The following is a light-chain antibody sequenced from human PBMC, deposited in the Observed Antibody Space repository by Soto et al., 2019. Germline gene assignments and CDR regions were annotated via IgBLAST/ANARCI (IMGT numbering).Light chain of an antibody. Sequence: DIQLTQSPSFLSASVGDRVTITCRASQGISSYLAWYQQKPGKAPKLLIYKASSLESGVPSRLSGSGSGTEFTLTISSLQPDDFATYYCQQYNSYSWTFGQGTKVDI. CDR2: KAS. J-gene: IGKJ1*01. CDR1: QGISSY. CDR3: QQYNSYSWT. V-gene: IGKV1-5*03.